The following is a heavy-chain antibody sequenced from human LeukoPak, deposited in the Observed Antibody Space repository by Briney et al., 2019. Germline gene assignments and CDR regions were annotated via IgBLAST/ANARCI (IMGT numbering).Heavy chain of an antibody. D-gene: IGHD3-16*01. V-gene: IGHV3-48*03. J-gene: IGHJ4*02. CDR2: ISGSGTTI. CDR1: GFTFSTYE. CDR3: VSAYGGLLDY. Sequence: GGSLRLSCAASGFTFSTYEMNWVRQVPGTGLEWVSYISGSGTTIYYADSVKGRFAISRDNTKNSMYLQMNSLRAEDTAVYYCVSAYGGLLDYWGQGTLVTVSS.